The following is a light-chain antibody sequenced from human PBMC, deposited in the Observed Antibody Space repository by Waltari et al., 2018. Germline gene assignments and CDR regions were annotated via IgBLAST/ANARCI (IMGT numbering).Light chain of an antibody. CDR2: LGS. J-gene: IGKJ1*01. CDR1: QSLLHSNGYTY. Sequence: DIVMTQSPLSLPVTPGEPASISCRSSQSLLHSNGYTYLDWYLRKPGQSPQLLIYLGSNRASGVPDRFSGSGSGTDFTLKISRVEAEDVGVYYCMQALQTWTFGQGTKVEIK. V-gene: IGKV2-28*01. CDR3: MQALQTWT.